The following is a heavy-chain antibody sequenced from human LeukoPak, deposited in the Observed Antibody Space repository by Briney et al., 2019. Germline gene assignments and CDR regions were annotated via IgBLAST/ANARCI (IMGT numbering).Heavy chain of an antibody. Sequence: ASVKVSCKASGYTFTSYAMHWVRQAPGQRLEWMGWINAGNGNTKYSQKFQGRVTITRDTSASTAYMELRSLRSDDTAVYYCARDGYCSGGSCPSGMDVWGQGTTVTVSS. V-gene: IGHV1-3*01. CDR2: INAGNGNT. CDR1: GYTFTSYA. D-gene: IGHD2-15*01. CDR3: ARDGYCSGGSCPSGMDV. J-gene: IGHJ6*02.